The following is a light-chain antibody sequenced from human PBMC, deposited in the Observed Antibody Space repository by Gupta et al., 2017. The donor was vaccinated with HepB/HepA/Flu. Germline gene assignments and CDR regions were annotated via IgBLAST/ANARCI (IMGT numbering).Light chain of an antibody. CDR3: CSYAGSSVLV. J-gene: IGLJ3*02. CDR1: NSDVGSHDV. V-gene: IGLV2-23*02. Sequence: QSALPQPASVSGSPGQSITISCTGTNSDVGSHDVVSWYQQHPGKVPKLMIYEVTQRPSGVSGRFSGSKSGNTASLTISGLQAEDEADYYCCSYAGSSVLVFGGGTKLTVL. CDR2: EVT.